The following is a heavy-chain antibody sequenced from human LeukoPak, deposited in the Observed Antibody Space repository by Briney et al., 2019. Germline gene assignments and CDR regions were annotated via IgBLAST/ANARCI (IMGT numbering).Heavy chain of an antibody. V-gene: IGHV3-23*01. Sequence: PGGSLRLSCAASEFTFTSYAMNWVRQAPGRGLEWVSTISGSGGNTYYADSVKGRFTISRDNYKNTLYLKMNSLRAEDTAVYYCAENVFGYSYGNFDYWGQGTLVTVSS. CDR3: AENVFGYSYGNFDY. J-gene: IGHJ4*02. CDR2: ISGSGGNT. D-gene: IGHD5-18*01. CDR1: EFTFTSYA.